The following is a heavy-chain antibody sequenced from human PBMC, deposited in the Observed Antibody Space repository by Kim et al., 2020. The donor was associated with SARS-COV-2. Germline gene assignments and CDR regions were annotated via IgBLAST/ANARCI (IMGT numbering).Heavy chain of an antibody. Sequence: GGSLRLSCSGSGFTFSSYTMHWVRQAPGKGLEHVSAITGNGGSIYYADSVRDRFTISRDNSKNTLHLQMSGLRAEDMAVYYCVKGFSATVPIYWGQGTLV. CDR1: GFTFSSYT. CDR2: ITGNGGSI. V-gene: IGHV3-64D*09. J-gene: IGHJ4*02. D-gene: IGHD4-17*01. CDR3: VKGFSATVPIY.